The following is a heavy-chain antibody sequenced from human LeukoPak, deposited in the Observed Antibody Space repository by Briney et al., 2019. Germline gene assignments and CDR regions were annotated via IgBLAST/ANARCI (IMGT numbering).Heavy chain of an antibody. J-gene: IGHJ4*02. CDR1: GFTFSDHY. Sequence: GGSLRLSCAASGFTFSDHYMDWVRQARGKGLEWVGRTRNKANSYTTEYAASVKGRFTISRDDSKNSLYLQMNSLKTEDTAVYYCARPHYYDSSGYYDWGQGTLVTVSS. D-gene: IGHD3-22*01. CDR2: TRNKANSYTT. CDR3: ARPHYYDSSGYYD. V-gene: IGHV3-72*01.